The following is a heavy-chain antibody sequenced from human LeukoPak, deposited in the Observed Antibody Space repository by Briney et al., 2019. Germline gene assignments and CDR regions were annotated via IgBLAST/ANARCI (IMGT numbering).Heavy chain of an antibody. CDR1: GGTFSSYA. J-gene: IGHJ4*02. CDR3: ARDQAPYYYDSSGYSNLDY. V-gene: IGHV1-69*04. D-gene: IGHD3-22*01. CDR2: IIPILGIA. Sequence: SVKVSCKASGGTFSSYAIRWVRQAPGQGLEWMGRIIPILGIANYAQKFRGRVTITADKSTSTAYMELSSLRSEDTAVYYCARDQAPYYYDSSGYSNLDYWGQGTLVAVSS.